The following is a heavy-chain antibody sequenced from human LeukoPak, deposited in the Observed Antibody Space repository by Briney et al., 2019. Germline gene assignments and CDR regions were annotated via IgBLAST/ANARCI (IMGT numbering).Heavy chain of an antibody. V-gene: IGHV3-23*01. J-gene: IGHJ4*02. CDR1: GFTFSNPD. Sequence: GGSLRLSCAASGFTFSNPDMSWVRDAPGKGLEWVSGFSGSGDNIDYGDSVRGRFTISRDNSKHTLYLQMNSLRAEDTGVYYCAKLNRYRGYGENYFDYWGQGTLVTVSS. D-gene: IGHD5-12*01. CDR2: FSGSGDNI. CDR3: AKLNRYRGYGENYFDY.